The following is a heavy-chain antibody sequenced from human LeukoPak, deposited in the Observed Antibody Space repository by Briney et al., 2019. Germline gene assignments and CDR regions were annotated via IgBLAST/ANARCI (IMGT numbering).Heavy chain of an antibody. CDR2: ISGSGGST. Sequence: PGGSLRLSCAASGFTFSSYAMSWVRQDLGKRLEWVSAISGSGGSTYYADSVKGRFTISRDNSKNTLYLQMNSLRAEDTAVYYCAKDRGWFGELLPYFDYWGQGTLVSVSS. J-gene: IGHJ4*02. CDR1: GFTFSSYA. CDR3: AKDRGWFGELLPYFDY. D-gene: IGHD3-10*01. V-gene: IGHV3-23*01.